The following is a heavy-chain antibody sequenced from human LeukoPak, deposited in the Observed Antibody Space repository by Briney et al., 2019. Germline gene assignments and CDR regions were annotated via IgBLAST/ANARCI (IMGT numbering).Heavy chain of an antibody. CDR2: INHSGST. CDR3: AESIAVAGHYFDY. J-gene: IGHJ4*02. CDR1: GGSFSGYY. D-gene: IGHD6-19*01. Sequence: SETLSLTCAVYGGSFSGYYWSWLRQPPGKGREWIGEINHSGSTNYNPSLKSRVTISVDTSKNQFSLKLSSVTAADTAVYYCAESIAVAGHYFDYWGQGTLVTVSS. V-gene: IGHV4-34*01.